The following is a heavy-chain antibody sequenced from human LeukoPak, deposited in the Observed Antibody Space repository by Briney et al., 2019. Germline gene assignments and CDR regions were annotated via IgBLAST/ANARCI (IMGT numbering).Heavy chain of an antibody. CDR2: IYHSGST. V-gene: IGHV4-38-2*01. Sequence: PSETLSLTCAVSGYSISSGYYCGWIRQPPGKGLEWIGSIYHSGSTYYNPSLKSRVTISVDTSKNQFSLKLSSVTAADTAVYYCASIHSGSYYDYWGQGTLVTVSS. CDR1: GYSISSGYY. D-gene: IGHD1-26*01. J-gene: IGHJ4*02. CDR3: ASIHSGSYYDY.